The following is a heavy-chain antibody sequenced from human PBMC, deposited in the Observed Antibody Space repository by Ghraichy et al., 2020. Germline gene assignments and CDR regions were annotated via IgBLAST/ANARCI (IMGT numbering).Heavy chain of an antibody. V-gene: IGHV3-23*01. CDR2: FGGSSGGR. CDR3: AKTGDSSGWNYFDH. CDR1: GFAFSSYA. D-gene: IGHD7-27*01. J-gene: IGHJ4*02. Sequence: GESLNISCAASGFAFSSYAMNWVRQAPGKGLEWVSVFGGSSGGRYYADSVKGRFTISRDNSKNTVYLEMNSLRADDTAFYYCAKTGDSSGWNYFDHWGQGTLVTVSS.